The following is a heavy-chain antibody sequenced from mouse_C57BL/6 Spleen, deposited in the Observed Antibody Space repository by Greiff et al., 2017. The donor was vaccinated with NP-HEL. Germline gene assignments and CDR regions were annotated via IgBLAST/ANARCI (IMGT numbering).Heavy chain of an antibody. CDR1: GYSFTGYY. CDR3: SSSPTAQGDY. CDR2: INPSTGGT. D-gene: IGHD3-2*02. V-gene: IGHV1-42*01. J-gene: IGHJ2*01. Sequence: EVQLVESGPELVKPGASVKISCKASGYSFTGYYMNWVKQSPEKSLEWIGEINPSTGGTTYNQKFKDKATLTVDKSSSTAYMQLTSLTSADSAVSYCSSSPTAQGDYWGQGTTLTVSS.